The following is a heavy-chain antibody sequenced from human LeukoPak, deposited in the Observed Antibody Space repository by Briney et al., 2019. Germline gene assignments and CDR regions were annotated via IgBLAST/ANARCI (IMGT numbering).Heavy chain of an antibody. Sequence: GESLKISCKGSGYSFTSYWIGWVRQMLGKGLEWMGIIYPGDSDTRYSPSFQGQVTISADKSISTAYLQWSSLKASDTAMYYCASHTGYCSSMSCFHAFDMWGQGTMATVSS. CDR2: IYPGDSDT. CDR1: GYSFTSYW. D-gene: IGHD2-2*01. CDR3: ASHTGYCSSMSCFHAFDM. V-gene: IGHV5-51*01. J-gene: IGHJ3*02.